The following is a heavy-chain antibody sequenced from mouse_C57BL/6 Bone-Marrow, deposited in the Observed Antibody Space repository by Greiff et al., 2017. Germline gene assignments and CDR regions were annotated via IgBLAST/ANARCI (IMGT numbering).Heavy chain of an antibody. V-gene: IGHV1-81*01. CDR1: GYTFTSYG. CDR3: ARNERFAY. Sequence: VKLMESGAELARPGASVKLSCKASGYTFTSYGISWVKQRTGQGLEWIGEIYPRSGNTYYNEKFKGKATLTADKSSSTAYMELRSLPSEGSALYFCARNERFAYWGQRPLVTVSS. J-gene: IGHJ3*01. CDR2: IYPRSGNT.